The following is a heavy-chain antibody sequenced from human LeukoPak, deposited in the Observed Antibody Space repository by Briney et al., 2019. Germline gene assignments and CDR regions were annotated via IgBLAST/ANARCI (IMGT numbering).Heavy chain of an antibody. CDR3: AREYSSGWNDWYFDL. V-gene: IGHV3-7*01. J-gene: IGHJ2*01. CDR2: IKQDGSEK. D-gene: IGHD6-19*01. Sequence: GGSLRLSCTASGFTFSSYWMSWVRQAPGKGLEWVANIKQDGSEKYYVDSVKGRFTISRDNAKNSLYLQMNSLRAEDTAVYYCAREYSSGWNDWYFDLWGRGTLVTVSS. CDR1: GFTFSSYW.